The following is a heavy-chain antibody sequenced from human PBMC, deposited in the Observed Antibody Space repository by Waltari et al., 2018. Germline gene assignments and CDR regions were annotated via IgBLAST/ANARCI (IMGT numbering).Heavy chain of an antibody. CDR1: GGSMGSYY. Sequence: QMQLQESGPVLVEPSVSLSLTCTLSGGSMGSYYWSWIRQPPGKGLAWFGYIYYSVSTNYKPTLMRRVSISVDTPKNQFPRKLSSVTAADTAVYYCARVRGGSYFRPEYSFDCWGQGNLPTVSS. D-gene: IGHD1-26*01. V-gene: IGHV4-59*01. CDR2: IYYSVST. CDR3: ARVRGGSYFRPEYSFDC. J-gene: IGHJ4*02.